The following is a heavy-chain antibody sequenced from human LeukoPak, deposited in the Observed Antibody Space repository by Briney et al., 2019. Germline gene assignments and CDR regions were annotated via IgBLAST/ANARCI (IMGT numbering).Heavy chain of an antibody. D-gene: IGHD5-24*01. CDR1: GFTFSSYS. J-gene: IGHJ4*02. Sequence: GGSLRLSCAASGFTFSSYSMNWVRQAPGKGLEWVSSITSSSSFIYYADSVKGRFTISRDNAKNSLYLQMNSLRAEDTAVYYCARSVYGDGYNYGYWGQGTLVTVSS. CDR2: ITSSSSFI. CDR3: ARSVYGDGYNYGY. V-gene: IGHV3-21*01.